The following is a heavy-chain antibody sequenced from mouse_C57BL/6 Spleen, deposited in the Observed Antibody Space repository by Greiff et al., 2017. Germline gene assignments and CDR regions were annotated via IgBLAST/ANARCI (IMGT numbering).Heavy chain of an antibody. J-gene: IGHJ4*01. V-gene: IGHV1-36*01. D-gene: IGHD2-2*01. CDR2: VYPYNGGT. Sequence: VQLQQSGPVLVKPGPSVKISCKASGFTFTDYYMHWVKQSHGKSLEWIGLVYPYNGGTSYNQKFKGKATLTVDTSSSTAYLELNSLTSEYSAVYYCARTHYGYDGTDYYAMDYWGQGTSVTVSS. CDR3: ARTHYGYDGTDYYAMDY. CDR1: GFTFTDYY.